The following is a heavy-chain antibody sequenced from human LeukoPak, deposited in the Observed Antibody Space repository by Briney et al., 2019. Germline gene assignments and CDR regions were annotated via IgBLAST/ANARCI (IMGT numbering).Heavy chain of an antibody. CDR3: ARNTVSAAGGY. J-gene: IGHJ4*02. CDR1: GFSLSSSW. Sequence: GGSLRLSXAASGFSLSSSWMSWVRQAPGKGLEWVANIKEDGSEENYVGSVKGRFTISRGNAKNSLYLHMKSLRAEDTAVYYCARNTVSAAGGYWGQGTLVTVSS. D-gene: IGHD6-13*01. V-gene: IGHV3-7*01. CDR2: IKEDGSEE.